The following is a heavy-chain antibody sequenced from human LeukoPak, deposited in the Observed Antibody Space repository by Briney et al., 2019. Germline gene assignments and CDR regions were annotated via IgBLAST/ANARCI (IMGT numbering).Heavy chain of an antibody. D-gene: IGHD1-1*01. J-gene: IGHJ4*02. CDR2: IYYSGST. V-gene: IGHV4-59*01. Sequence: PSETLSLTCTVSGGSISSYYWSWIRQPPGKGLEWIGYIYYSGSTNYNPSLKSRVTISVDTSKNQFSLKLSSVTAADTAVYYCAKDRLFSWNGELGYWGQGTLVTVSS. CDR3: AKDRLFSWNGELGY. CDR1: GGSISSYY.